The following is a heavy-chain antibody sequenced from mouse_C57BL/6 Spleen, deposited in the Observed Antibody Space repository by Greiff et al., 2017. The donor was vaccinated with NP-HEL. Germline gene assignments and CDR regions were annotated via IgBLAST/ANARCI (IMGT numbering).Heavy chain of an antibody. J-gene: IGHJ1*03. Sequence: QVQLQQPGAELVRPGSSVKLSCKASGYTFTSYWMDWVKQRPGQGLEWIGNIYPSDSETHYNQKFKDKATLTVDKSSSTAYMQLSSLTSEDSAVYYCARSKGYPGYFDVWGTGTTVTVSS. D-gene: IGHD3-1*01. CDR3: ARSKGYPGYFDV. CDR2: IYPSDSET. V-gene: IGHV1-61*01. CDR1: GYTFTSYW.